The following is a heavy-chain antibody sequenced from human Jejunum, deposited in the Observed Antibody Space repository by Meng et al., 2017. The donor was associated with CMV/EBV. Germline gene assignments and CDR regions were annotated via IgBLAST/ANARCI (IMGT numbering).Heavy chain of an antibody. D-gene: IGHD1-7*01. CDR3: AKAPSGGWNYFFYFDI. V-gene: IGHV3-9*01. J-gene: IGHJ4*02. Sequence: FDFYKYAMRWVRQVPGKGLEWVSGISWNSGNAGYADSVKGRFTISRDNAKNSLYLEMNSLRPDDTALYYCAKAPSGGWNYFFYFDIWGQGTLVTVSS. CDR1: FDFYKYA. CDR2: ISWNSGNA.